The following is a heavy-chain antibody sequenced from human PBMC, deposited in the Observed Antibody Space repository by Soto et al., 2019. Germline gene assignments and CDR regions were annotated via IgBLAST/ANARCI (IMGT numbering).Heavy chain of an antibody. CDR2: IYHSGST. CDR1: GVSISSSNW. V-gene: IGHV4-4*02. D-gene: IGHD6-13*01. J-gene: IGHJ6*02. Sequence: SETLSLTCAVSGVSISSSNWWSWVRQPPGKGLEWIGEIYHSGSTNYNPSLKSRVTISVDKSKNQFSLKLSSVTAADTAVYYCARDGAAAGPLYGMDVWGQGTTVTVSS. CDR3: ARDGAAAGPLYGMDV.